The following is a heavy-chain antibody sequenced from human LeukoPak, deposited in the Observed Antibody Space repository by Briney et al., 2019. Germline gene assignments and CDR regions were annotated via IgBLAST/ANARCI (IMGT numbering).Heavy chain of an antibody. J-gene: IGHJ4*02. D-gene: IGHD2-2*01. Sequence: GSLRLSCAASGFTFSSYSMNWVRQAPGKGLEWVSSISSSSSYIYYADSVKGRFTISRDNAKNSLYLQMNSLRAEDTAVYYCARGGYCSSTSCYPLGYYFDYWGQGTLVTVSS. V-gene: IGHV3-21*01. CDR2: ISSSSSYI. CDR1: GFTFSSYS. CDR3: ARGGYCSSTSCYPLGYYFDY.